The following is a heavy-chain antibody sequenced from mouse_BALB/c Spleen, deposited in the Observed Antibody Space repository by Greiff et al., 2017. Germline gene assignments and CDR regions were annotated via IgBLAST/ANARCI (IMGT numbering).Heavy chain of an antibody. CDR3: ARRGGYPYYFDY. D-gene: IGHD3-1*01. CDR1: GFTFSSYA. Sequence: EVKLVESGGGLVKPGGSLKLSCAASGFTFSSYAMSWVRQTPEKRLEWVATISSGGSYTYYPDSVKGRFTISRDNAKNTLYLQMSSLRSEDTAMYYCARRGGYPYYFDYWGQGTTLTVSS. CDR2: ISSGGSYT. V-gene: IGHV5-9-3*01. J-gene: IGHJ2*01.